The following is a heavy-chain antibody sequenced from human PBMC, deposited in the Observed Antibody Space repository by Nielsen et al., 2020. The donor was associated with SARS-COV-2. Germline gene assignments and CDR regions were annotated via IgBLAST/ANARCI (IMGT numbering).Heavy chain of an antibody. J-gene: IGHJ2*01. CDR2: IYYSGST. D-gene: IGHD6-19*01. CDR3: ASYSSRDWYFDL. V-gene: IGHV4-39*01. CDR1: GVSISSSSYY. Sequence: SESLYLTCTVSGVSISSSSYYWGWIRQPPGKGLEWIGSIYYSGSTYYNPSLKSRVTISVDTSKNQFSLKLSSVTAADTAVYYCASYSSRDWYFDLWGRGTLVTVSS.